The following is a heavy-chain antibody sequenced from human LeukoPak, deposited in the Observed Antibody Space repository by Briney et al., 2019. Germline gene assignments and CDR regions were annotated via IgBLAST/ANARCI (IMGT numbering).Heavy chain of an antibody. V-gene: IGHV3-30*01. Sequence: PGRSLRLSCAAYGFTFSSYAMHWVRQAPGKGLEWVAVISYDGSNKYYADSVKGRFTISRDNSKNTLYLQMNSLRAEDTAVYYCARMHCGGDCYHDYWGQGTLVTVSS. CDR2: ISYDGSNK. J-gene: IGHJ4*02. CDR3: ARMHCGGDCYHDY. D-gene: IGHD2-21*02. CDR1: GFTFSSYA.